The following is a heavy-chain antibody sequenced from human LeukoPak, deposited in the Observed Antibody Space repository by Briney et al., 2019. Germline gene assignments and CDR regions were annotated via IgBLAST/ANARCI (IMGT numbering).Heavy chain of an antibody. J-gene: IGHJ4*02. D-gene: IGHD1-26*01. CDR1: GFTFSSYG. CDR3: AKILVEIDY. V-gene: IGHV3-30*02. Sequence: GGSLRLSCAASGFTFSSYGMHWVRQAPGKGLEWVAFIRYDGSNKYYAGSVKGRFTISRDNSKNTLYLQMNSLRAEDTAVYYCAKILVEIDYWGQGTLVTVSS. CDR2: IRYDGSNK.